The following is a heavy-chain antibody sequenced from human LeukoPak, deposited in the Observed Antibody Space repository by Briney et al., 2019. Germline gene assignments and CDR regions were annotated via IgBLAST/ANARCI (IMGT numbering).Heavy chain of an antibody. CDR1: GYTFTGYY. V-gene: IGHV1-2*02. Sequence: GASVKVSCKASGYTFTGYYMHWVRQAPGQGLEWMGWINPNSGGTNYAQKFQGRVTMTRDTSISTAYMELSRLRSDDTAVYYCARVRAYYDILTGYPMDVWGKGTTVTVSS. CDR3: ARVRAYYDILTGYPMDV. D-gene: IGHD3-9*01. CDR2: INPNSGGT. J-gene: IGHJ6*03.